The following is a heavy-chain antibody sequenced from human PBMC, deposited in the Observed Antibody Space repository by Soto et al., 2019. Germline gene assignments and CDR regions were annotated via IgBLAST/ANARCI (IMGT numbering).Heavy chain of an antibody. D-gene: IGHD3-22*01. Sequence: EVQLVESGGGLIQPGGSLRLSCAASGFTVSSNYMSWVRQAPGKGLEWVSVIYSGGSTYYADSVKGRFTISRDNSKNTLYLQMNSLRAEDTAVYYCARGSPATYQYYYDSSGYYDWYFDLWGRGTLVTVSS. CDR2: IYSGGST. CDR1: GFTVSSNY. CDR3: ARGSPATYQYYYDSSGYYDWYFDL. J-gene: IGHJ2*01. V-gene: IGHV3-53*01.